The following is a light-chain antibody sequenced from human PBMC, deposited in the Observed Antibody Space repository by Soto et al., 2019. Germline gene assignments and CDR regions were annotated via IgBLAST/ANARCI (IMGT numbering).Light chain of an antibody. CDR3: QQSLSTPIT. V-gene: IGKV1-39*01. Sequence: DIRMTQSPSSLSASVGDRVTITCRASQTMSRHVNWYQQKPGKAPNLLIYDASTLQGGVPSRFSGSGSGTEFTLTISSLQPEDFATYYCQQSLSTPITFGQGTRLEIK. CDR2: DAS. CDR1: QTMSRH. J-gene: IGKJ5*01.